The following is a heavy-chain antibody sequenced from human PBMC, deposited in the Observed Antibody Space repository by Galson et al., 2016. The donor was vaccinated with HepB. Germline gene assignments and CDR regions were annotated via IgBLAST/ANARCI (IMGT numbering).Heavy chain of an antibody. CDR3: ARVSSGTYYLMDY. CDR2: IYPRDPET. Sequence: GAEVKKPGDSLKISCKTSGYSFTNYWIAWVRQMPGKGLEWMGIIYPRDPETRFNPPFEGLVTMSSDKSITTAYLQLINLKASDTAMYYCARVSSGTYYLMDYWGQGTLATVSS. D-gene: IGHD1-26*01. V-gene: IGHV5-51*01. CDR1: GYSFTNYW. J-gene: IGHJ4*02.